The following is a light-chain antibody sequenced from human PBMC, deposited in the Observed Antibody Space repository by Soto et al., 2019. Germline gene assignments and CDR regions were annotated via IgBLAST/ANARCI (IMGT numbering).Light chain of an antibody. CDR1: QSVSRSY. J-gene: IGKJ5*01. Sequence: EIVLSQSPCTLSLSPGDRATLSCRASQSVSRSYLGWYQQKPGQAPRLLIYGASTRATGVPARFSGSGSGTEFTLTISSLQSEDFEVYYCQQYNNWPITFGQGTRLEIK. CDR3: QQYNNWPIT. V-gene: IGKV3-15*01. CDR2: GAS.